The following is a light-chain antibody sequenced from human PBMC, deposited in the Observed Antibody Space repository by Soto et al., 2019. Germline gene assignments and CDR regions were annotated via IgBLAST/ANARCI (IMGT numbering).Light chain of an antibody. CDR1: QSLVHSDGHTY. CDR2: MIS. CDR3: MRAKQPYT. V-gene: IGKV2-24*01. Sequence: DIVMTPPPLSSPVTLGQPASISCRSSQSLVHSDGHTYLSWLQKSPGQPPRLLIYMISNRFSGVPDRFSGGGAGTDFTLKIRRVEGEGVGVYYRMRAKQPYTVGRGTKLEI. J-gene: IGKJ2*01.